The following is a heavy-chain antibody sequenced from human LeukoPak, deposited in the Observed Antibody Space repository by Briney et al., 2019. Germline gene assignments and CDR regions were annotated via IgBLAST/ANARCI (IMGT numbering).Heavy chain of an antibody. V-gene: IGHV4-34*01. Sequence: PSETLSLTCAVYGGSFSGYYWSWIRQPPGKGLEWLGEINHSGSTNYNPSLKSRVTISVDTSKNQFSLKLSSVTAADTAVYYCARGEIAAVYYYMDVWGKGTTVTVSS. CDR2: INHSGST. J-gene: IGHJ6*03. D-gene: IGHD6-13*01. CDR3: ARGEIAAVYYYMDV. CDR1: GGSFSGYY.